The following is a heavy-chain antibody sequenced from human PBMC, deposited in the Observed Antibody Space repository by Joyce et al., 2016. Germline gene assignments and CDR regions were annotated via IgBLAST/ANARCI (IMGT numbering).Heavy chain of an antibody. CDR1: GFNFSDHW. CDR2: INQDESQR. D-gene: IGHD3-3*01. CDR3: ARFWSGYFDY. J-gene: IGHJ4*02. Sequence: DVQVVESGGALVQPGGSLRLSCAASGFNFSDHWMSWVRQAPGKGLEWVANINQDESQRYFVDSVKGRFTISRDDAKNSVYLQMNSLRVEDTAVYYCARFWSGYFDYWGQGTLVTVSS. V-gene: IGHV3-7*03.